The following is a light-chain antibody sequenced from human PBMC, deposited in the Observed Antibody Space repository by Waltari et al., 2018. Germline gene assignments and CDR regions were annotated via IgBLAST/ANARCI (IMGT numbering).Light chain of an antibody. CDR2: CAA. V-gene: IGKV4-1*01. CDR3: QQYYDTPLT. CDR1: PRVFYSSNNKNY. Sequence: DVVMTQPPDSLAVSLGGRSTINCKSSPRVFYSSNNKNYVAWYQQRPRQPPKLLISCAATRESGVPDRFNGSVSGTDFTDTISSLRAEDVAVYYCQQYYDTPLTFGGGTKVEIK. J-gene: IGKJ4*01.